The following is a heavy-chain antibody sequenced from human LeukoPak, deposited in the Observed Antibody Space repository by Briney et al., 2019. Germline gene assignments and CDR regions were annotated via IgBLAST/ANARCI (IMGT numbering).Heavy chain of an antibody. CDR1: GFTFDDYA. V-gene: IGHV3-9*01. CDR3: AKALGQLVSGFDP. J-gene: IGHJ5*02. D-gene: IGHD6-6*01. CDR2: ISWNSGSI. Sequence: GGSRRLSCAASGFTFDDYAMHWVRQAPGKGLEWVSGISWNSGSIGYADSVKGRFTISRDNAKNSLYLQMNSLRAEDTALYYCAKALGQLVSGFDPWGQGTLVTVSS.